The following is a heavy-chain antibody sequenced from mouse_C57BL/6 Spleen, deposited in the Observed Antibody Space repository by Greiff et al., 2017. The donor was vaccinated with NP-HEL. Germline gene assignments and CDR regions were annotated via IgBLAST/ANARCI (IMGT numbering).Heavy chain of an antibody. CDR1: GYAFSSYW. CDR2: IYPGDGDT. J-gene: IGHJ3*01. CDR3: ARNYYGYDEGFFAY. V-gene: IGHV1-80*01. D-gene: IGHD2-2*01. Sequence: QVQLQQSGAELVKPGASVKISCKASGYAFSSYWMNWVKQRPGKGLEWIGQIYPGDGDTNYNGKFKGKATLTADKSSSTAYMQLSSLTSEDSAVYFCARNYYGYDEGFFAYWGQGTLVTVSA.